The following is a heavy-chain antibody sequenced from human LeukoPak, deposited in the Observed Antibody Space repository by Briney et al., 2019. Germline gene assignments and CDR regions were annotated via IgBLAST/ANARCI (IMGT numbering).Heavy chain of an antibody. CDR1: GGSISSSN. Sequence: PSGTLSLTCAVSGGSISSSNWWSWVRQAPGKGLEWVSTVSGSGGNTYYADSVKGRFTISRDNSKNTLFLQMNSLRADDTALYYCAKDRSYSGSFPTFDYWGQGTLVTVSS. V-gene: IGHV3-23*01. CDR2: VSGSGGNT. D-gene: IGHD1-26*01. CDR3: AKDRSYSGSFPTFDY. J-gene: IGHJ4*02.